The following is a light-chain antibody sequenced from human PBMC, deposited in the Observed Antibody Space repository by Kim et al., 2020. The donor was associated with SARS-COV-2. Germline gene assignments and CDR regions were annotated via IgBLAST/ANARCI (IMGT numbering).Light chain of an antibody. Sequence: SPGERATLSCRASQSVSSNIAWYQQKPGQAPRLLIYGASTRATGIPARFSGSGSGTEFTLTISSLQSEDFAVYYCQQYNNWPPITFGQGTRLEIK. CDR1: QSVSSN. V-gene: IGKV3-15*01. CDR2: GAS. CDR3: QQYNNWPPIT. J-gene: IGKJ5*01.